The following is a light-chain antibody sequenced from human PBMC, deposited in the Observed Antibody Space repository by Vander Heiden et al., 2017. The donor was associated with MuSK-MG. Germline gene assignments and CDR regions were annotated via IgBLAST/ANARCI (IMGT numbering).Light chain of an antibody. CDR2: YDT. J-gene: IGLJ2*01. V-gene: IGLV3-21*04. CDR3: QVWDRDSDHVV. CDR1: TIGNTH. Sequence: SYLLPQPPSVSVAPGKTATTTSGGDTIGNTHVYLHQQKQGQAAVLVIDYDTDRPSGIHGRFSGSKSANTATLSISWVEVGDEADYYCQVWDRDSDHVVFGGGTKLTVL.